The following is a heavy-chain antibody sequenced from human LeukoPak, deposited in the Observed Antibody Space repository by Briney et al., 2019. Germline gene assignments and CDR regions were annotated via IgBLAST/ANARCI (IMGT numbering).Heavy chain of an antibody. Sequence: GGSLRLSCAASGFTFSSYAMSWVRRAPGKGLEWVSAISGSGGSTYYADSVKGRFTISRDNSKNTLYLQMNSLRAEDTAVYYCAKDPRKYSGSYYYWGQGTLVTVSS. J-gene: IGHJ4*02. V-gene: IGHV3-23*01. CDR3: AKDPRKYSGSYYY. CDR1: GFTFSSYA. D-gene: IGHD1-26*01. CDR2: ISGSGGST.